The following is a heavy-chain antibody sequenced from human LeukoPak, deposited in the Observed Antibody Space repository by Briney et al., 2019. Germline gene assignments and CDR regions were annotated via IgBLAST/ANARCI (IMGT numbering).Heavy chain of an antibody. CDR1: GFTFNSYE. D-gene: IGHD4-11*01. Sequence: GGSLRLSCASSGFTFNSYEMNWVRQAPGKGLEWVSYISSSGSHIYYADCVEGRFTISRDNAKNSLYLQMSSLRAEDTAMYYCARVYSNYDPAAMDVWGQGTTVTVSS. CDR3: ARVYSNYDPAAMDV. V-gene: IGHV3-48*03. J-gene: IGHJ6*02. CDR2: ISSSGSHI.